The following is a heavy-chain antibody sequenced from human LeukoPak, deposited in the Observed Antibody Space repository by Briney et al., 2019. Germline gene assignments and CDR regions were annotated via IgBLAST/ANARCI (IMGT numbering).Heavy chain of an antibody. CDR1: GYTFSSYG. Sequence: GGSLRLSCAASGYTFSSYGMHWVHQAPGKGQEWVAVISYDGSNKYYADSVKGRFTISRDNCKNTLYLQMNSLRAEDTAVYYCAKKSNGLWWQPSTNEYFQHWGQGTLVTVSS. V-gene: IGHV3-30*18. J-gene: IGHJ1*01. CDR2: ISYDGSNK. D-gene: IGHD4/OR15-4a*01. CDR3: AKKSNGLWWQPSTNEYFQH.